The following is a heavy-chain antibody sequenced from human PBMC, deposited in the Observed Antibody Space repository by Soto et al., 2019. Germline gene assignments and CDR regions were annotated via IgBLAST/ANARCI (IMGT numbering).Heavy chain of an antibody. J-gene: IGHJ5*02. V-gene: IGHV4-59*01. CDR1: GGSISSYY. D-gene: IGHD2-21*01. CDR3: ARHEIPNWFDP. Sequence: SETLSLTCTVSGGSISSYYWSWIRQPPGKGLEWIGYIYYSGSTNYNPSLKSRVTISVDTSKNQFSLKLSSVTAAGTAVYYCARHEIPNWFDPWGQGTLVTVSS. CDR2: IYYSGST.